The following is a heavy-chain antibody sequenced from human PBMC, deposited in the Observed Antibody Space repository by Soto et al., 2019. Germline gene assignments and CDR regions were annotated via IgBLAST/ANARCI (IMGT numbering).Heavy chain of an antibody. Sequence: PSETLSLTCTVSGGSISSYYWSWIRQPPGKGLEWIGYIYYSGSTNYNPSLKSRVTISVDTSKNQFSLKLSSVTAADTAVYYCARARPSSYGSGSYPPLHYYYGMDVWGQGTTVTVSS. CDR2: IYYSGST. V-gene: IGHV4-59*01. D-gene: IGHD3-10*01. J-gene: IGHJ6*02. CDR3: ARARPSSYGSGSYPPLHYYYGMDV. CDR1: GGSISSYY.